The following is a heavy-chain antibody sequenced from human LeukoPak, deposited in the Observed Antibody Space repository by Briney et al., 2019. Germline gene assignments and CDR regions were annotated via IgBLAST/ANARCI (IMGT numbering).Heavy chain of an antibody. CDR3: ASSYIVVVPAAMPNDY. Sequence: ASVKVSCKASGYTFTSYYMHWVRQAPGQGLEWMGIINPSGGSTSYAQKFQGRVTMTRDTSTSTVYMELSSLRSEDTAVHYCASSYIVVVPAAMPNDYWGQGTLVTVSS. V-gene: IGHV1-46*03. J-gene: IGHJ4*02. CDR1: GYTFTSYY. CDR2: INPSGGST. D-gene: IGHD2-2*01.